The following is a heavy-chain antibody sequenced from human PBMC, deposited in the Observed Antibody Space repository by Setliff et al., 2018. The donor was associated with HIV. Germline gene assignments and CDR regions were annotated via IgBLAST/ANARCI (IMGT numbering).Heavy chain of an antibody. J-gene: IGHJ4*02. CDR3: ARDQAAAGSYDY. Sequence: SVKVSCKASGGTFSSYAISWVRQAPGQGLEWMGGIIPIFGTANYAQKFQGRVTITADESTSTAYMELTSLRFDDTAVYYCARDQAAAGSYDYWGQGTLVTVSS. CDR1: GGTFSSYA. V-gene: IGHV1-69*13. CDR2: IIPIFGTA. D-gene: IGHD6-13*01.